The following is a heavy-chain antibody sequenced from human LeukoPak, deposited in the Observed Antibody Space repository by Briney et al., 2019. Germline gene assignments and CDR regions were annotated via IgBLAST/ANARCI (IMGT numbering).Heavy chain of an antibody. CDR1: GGSISGYY. J-gene: IGHJ6*02. V-gene: IGHV4-34*01. Sequence: SETLSLTCTVSGGSISGYYWSWIRQPPGKGLEWIGEINHSGSTNYNPSLKSRVTISVDTSKNQFSLKLSSVTAADTAVYYCARAPRASSSNYYYYYYGMDVWGQGTTVTVSS. CDR3: ARAPRASSSNYYYYYYGMDV. CDR2: INHSGST. D-gene: IGHD6-6*01.